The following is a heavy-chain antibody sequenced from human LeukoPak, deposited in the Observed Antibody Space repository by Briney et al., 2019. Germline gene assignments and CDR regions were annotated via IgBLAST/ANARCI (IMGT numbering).Heavy chain of an antibody. CDR3: ARGVRGGVLANWFDP. J-gene: IGHJ5*02. V-gene: IGHV4-31*03. CDR1: GGSISSSSYY. D-gene: IGHD3-10*01. Sequence: SETLSLTCTVSGGSISSSSYYWGWIRQNPGKGLEWIGYIYYSGSTYYNPSLKSRVTISVDTSKNQFSLKLSSVTAADTAVYYCARGVRGGVLANWFDPWGQGAQVTVSS. CDR2: IYYSGST.